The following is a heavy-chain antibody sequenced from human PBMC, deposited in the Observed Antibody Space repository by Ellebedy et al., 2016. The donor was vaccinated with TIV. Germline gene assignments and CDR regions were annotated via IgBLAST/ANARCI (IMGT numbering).Heavy chain of an antibody. Sequence: SETLSLTCTVSGGSISSSSYYWGWIRQPPGKGLEWIGSIYYSGSTYYNPSLKSRVTISVDTSKNQFSLKLSSVTAADTAVYYCAGGSTVIGETLDYWGQGTLVTVSS. D-gene: IGHD4-17*01. CDR3: AGGSTVIGETLDY. CDR2: IYYSGST. V-gene: IGHV4-39*07. CDR1: GGSISSSSYY. J-gene: IGHJ4*02.